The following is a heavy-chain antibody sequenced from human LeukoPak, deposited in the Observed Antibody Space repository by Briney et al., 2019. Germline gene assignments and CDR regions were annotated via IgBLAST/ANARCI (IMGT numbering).Heavy chain of an antibody. CDR2: ISAYNGNT. CDR3: AREHWVAAAGTVSWFDP. Sequence: GASVKVSCKASGYTFTSYGISWVRQAPGQGLEWMGWISAYNGNTNYAQKLQGRVTMTTDTSTSTAYMELRSLRSDDTAVYYCAREHWVAAAGTVSWFDPWGQGTLVTVSS. D-gene: IGHD6-13*01. CDR1: GYTFTSYG. J-gene: IGHJ5*02. V-gene: IGHV1-18*01.